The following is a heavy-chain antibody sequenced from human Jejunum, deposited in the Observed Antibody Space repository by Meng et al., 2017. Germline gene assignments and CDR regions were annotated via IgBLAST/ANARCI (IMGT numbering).Heavy chain of an antibody. CDR1: GFTFSNYA. D-gene: IGHD6-19*01. V-gene: IGHV3-23*01. Sequence: GESLKISCAASGFTFSNYAMSWVRQAPGKGLEWVSTISGSGGSTYYADSVKGRFTISRDNSKNTLYLQMNNLRAEDTALYYCTKDFDTGWYHAYWGQGTLVTVSS. CDR3: TKDFDTGWYHAY. J-gene: IGHJ4*02. CDR2: ISGSGGST.